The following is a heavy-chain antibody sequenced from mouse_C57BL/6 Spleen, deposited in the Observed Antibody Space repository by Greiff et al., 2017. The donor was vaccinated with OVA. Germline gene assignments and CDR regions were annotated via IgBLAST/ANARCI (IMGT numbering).Heavy chain of an antibody. CDR1: GYTFTDYN. CDR3: ASSNYDGDY. Sequence: EVHLVESGPELVKPGASVKMSCKASGYTFTDYNMHWVKQSHGKSLEWIGYINPNNGGTSYNQKFKGKATLTVNKSSSTAYIELRSLTSEDSAVYYCASSNYDGDYWGQGTSVTVSS. V-gene: IGHV1-22*01. CDR2: INPNNGGT. J-gene: IGHJ4*01. D-gene: IGHD2-5*01.